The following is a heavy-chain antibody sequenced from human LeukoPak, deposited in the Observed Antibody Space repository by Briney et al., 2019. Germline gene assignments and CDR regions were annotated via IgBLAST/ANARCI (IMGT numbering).Heavy chain of an antibody. Sequence: GGSLRLSCEASGFTFCSYWMSWDSQAPGKGLEWVANINQDGSEKYSVDSVKGRFTISRDNAKNSLYLQMNSLRAEDPAVYYCAKMSYSESCDFDHWGRGTLVTVSS. CDR3: AKMSYSESCDFDH. J-gene: IGHJ5*02. D-gene: IGHD3-22*01. CDR1: GFTFCSYW. V-gene: IGHV3-7*05. CDR2: INQDGSEK.